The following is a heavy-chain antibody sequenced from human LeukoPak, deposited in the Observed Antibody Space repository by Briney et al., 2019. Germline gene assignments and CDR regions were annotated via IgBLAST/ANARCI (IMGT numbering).Heavy chain of an antibody. D-gene: IGHD2-2*01. V-gene: IGHV1-2*02. CDR2: TNPNSGGT. J-gene: IGHJ5*02. Sequence: ASVKVSCKASGYTFTGYYMHWVRQAPGQGLEWMGWTNPNSGGTNYAQKFQGRVTMTRDTSISTAYMELSRLRSDDTAVYYCARGVSSYAPDNWFDPWGQGTLVTVSS. CDR3: ARGVSSYAPDNWFDP. CDR1: GYTFTGYY.